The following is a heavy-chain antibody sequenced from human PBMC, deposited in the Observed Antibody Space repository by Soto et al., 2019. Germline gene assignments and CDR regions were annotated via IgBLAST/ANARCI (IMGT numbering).Heavy chain of an antibody. V-gene: IGHV1-69*14. CDR2: ILPIFGTA. Sequence: QVQLVQSGAEVKKPGSSVKVSCKASGGTFSTSSINWVRQAPGQRPEWMGNILPIFGTADYAQKFQDRLTITADKSTNTAYMELRSLFSEDTAVYYCARGHEYGGSSHAFDIWGQGTVVTVSS. CDR1: GGTFSTSS. D-gene: IGHD4-17*01. J-gene: IGHJ3*02. CDR3: ARGHEYGGSSHAFDI.